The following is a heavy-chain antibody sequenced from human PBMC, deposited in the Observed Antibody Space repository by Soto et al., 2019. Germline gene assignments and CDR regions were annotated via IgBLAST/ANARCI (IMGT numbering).Heavy chain of an antibody. J-gene: IGHJ4*02. CDR1: GFTFGAYA. CDR2: IRSKAYGGTT. V-gene: IGHV3-49*03. Sequence: PGGSLKLSCTASGFTFGAYAMSCFRQAPGKGLEWVGFIRSKAYGGTTEYAASVKGRFTISRDDSKSIAYLQMNSLKTEDTAVYYCTRVPSDSGYEDYWGQGTLVTVSS. D-gene: IGHD5-12*01. CDR3: TRVPSDSGYEDY.